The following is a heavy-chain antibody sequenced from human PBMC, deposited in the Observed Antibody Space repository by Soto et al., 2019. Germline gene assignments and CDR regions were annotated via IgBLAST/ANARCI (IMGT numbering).Heavy chain of an antibody. CDR3: AKGVVTALPNWFAP. V-gene: IGHV3-30*18. Sequence: GGSLRLSSEASGFTFSSYGMHWVRQAPGKGLEWVAVISYDGSNKYYADSVKGRFTISRDNSKNTLYLQMNSLRAEDTAVYYCAKGVVTALPNWFAPWGQGTLVTVSS. CDR2: ISYDGSNK. J-gene: IGHJ5*02. CDR1: GFTFSSYG. D-gene: IGHD2-21*02.